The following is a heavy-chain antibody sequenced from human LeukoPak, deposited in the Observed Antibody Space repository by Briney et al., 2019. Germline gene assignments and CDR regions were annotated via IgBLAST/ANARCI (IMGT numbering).Heavy chain of an antibody. CDR2: INPNSGGT. V-gene: IGHV1-2*02. CDR1: GYTFTSYG. Sequence: ASVKVSCKASGYTFTSYGISWVRQAPGQGLEWMGWINPNSGGTNYAQKFQGRVTMTRDTSISTAYMELSRLRSDDTAVYYCARGDTNYDFWSGYSNFDYWGQGTLVTVSS. J-gene: IGHJ4*02. CDR3: ARGDTNYDFWSGYSNFDY. D-gene: IGHD3-3*01.